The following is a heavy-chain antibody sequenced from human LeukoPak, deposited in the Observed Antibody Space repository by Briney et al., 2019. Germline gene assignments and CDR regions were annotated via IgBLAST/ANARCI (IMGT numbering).Heavy chain of an antibody. V-gene: IGHV1-2*04. CDR3: ARDQKGLWFGELLWDAFDI. D-gene: IGHD3-10*01. J-gene: IGHJ3*02. CDR1: GYTFTGYY. Sequence: ASVKVSCKASGYTFTGYYMHWVRQAPGQGLEWMGWINPNSGGTNYAQKFQGWVTMTRDTSISTAYVELSRLRSDDTAVYYCARDQKGLWFGELLWDAFDIWGQGTMVTVSS. CDR2: INPNSGGT.